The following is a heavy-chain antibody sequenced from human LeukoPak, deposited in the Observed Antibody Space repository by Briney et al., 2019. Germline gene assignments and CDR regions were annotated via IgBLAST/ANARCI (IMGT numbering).Heavy chain of an antibody. CDR1: GFIFSTYS. V-gene: IGHV3-21*01. CDR2: ISSSSSYI. J-gene: IGHJ4*02. Sequence: PGGSLRLSCAASGFIFSTYSMNWVRQAPGKGLEWVSSISSSSSYIYYADSVKGRFTISRDNAKNSLYLQMNSLRAEDTAVYYCAGDYYDSSGQFIDYWGQGTLVTVSS. D-gene: IGHD3-22*01. CDR3: AGDYYDSSGQFIDY.